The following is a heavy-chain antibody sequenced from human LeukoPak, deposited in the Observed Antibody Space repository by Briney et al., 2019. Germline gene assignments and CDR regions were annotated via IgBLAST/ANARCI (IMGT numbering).Heavy chain of an antibody. CDR3: ATDMVGYCGDVTCYSEAY. D-gene: IGHD2-21*01. Sequence: PGASVKVSCKVSGYSLTALSMHWVRQAPGKGLEWMGGFDPEVGKTMYAEKLDGRLTVTDDTSTDTAYMQLSSLRLEDTAVYYCATDMVGYCGDVTCYSEAYWGQGTLVTVSS. J-gene: IGHJ4*02. CDR2: FDPEVGKT. CDR1: GYSLTALS. V-gene: IGHV1-24*01.